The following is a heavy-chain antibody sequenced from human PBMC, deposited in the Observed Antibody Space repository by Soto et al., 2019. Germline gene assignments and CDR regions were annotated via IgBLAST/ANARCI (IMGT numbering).Heavy chain of an antibody. D-gene: IGHD3-22*01. CDR1: GFTFSDYH. J-gene: IGHJ6*02. V-gene: IGHV3-11*05. CDR2: IHRSGTYT. CDR3: ARDLQGYDSSGNYYQYGMDV. Sequence: QVQLVESGGGLVKPGGSLRLSCAASGFTFSDYHMGWIRQAPGKGLEWISYIHRSGTYTNYADSVKGRFTISRDNAKNSLYLQMNTLRAEDTAVYYCARDLQGYDSSGNYYQYGMDVWGQGTTVTVSS.